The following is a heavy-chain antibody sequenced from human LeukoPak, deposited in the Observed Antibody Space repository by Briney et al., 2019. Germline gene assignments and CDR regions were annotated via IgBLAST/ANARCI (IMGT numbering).Heavy chain of an antibody. V-gene: IGHV4-59*12. D-gene: IGHD3-10*01. CDR3: ARDNTVGEFDY. CDR2: IYYGGST. Sequence: SETLSLTCTVSGGSISSYYWSWIRQPPGKGLEWIGHIYYGGSTNYNPSLKSRVTMSVDTSKNQFSLKLSSVTAADTAVYYCARDNTVGEFDYWGQGTLVTVSS. J-gene: IGHJ4*02. CDR1: GGSISSYY.